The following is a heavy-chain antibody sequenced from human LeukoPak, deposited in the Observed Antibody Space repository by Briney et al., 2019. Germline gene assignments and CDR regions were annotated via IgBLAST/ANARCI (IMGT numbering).Heavy chain of an antibody. CDR2: IYTSEST. CDR1: GGSISSGSYY. CDR3: AGSPPSLLSVYCGGDCYWSFDY. V-gene: IGHV4-61*02. Sequence: SQTLSLTCTVSGGSISSGSYYWSSIRQPAGKVLEWIGRIYTSESTNYIPSLKSRVTISVDTSKNQFPLKLSSVTAADTARYYCAGSPPSLLSVYCGGDCYWSFDYWGQGTLVTVSS. D-gene: IGHD2-21*02. J-gene: IGHJ4*02.